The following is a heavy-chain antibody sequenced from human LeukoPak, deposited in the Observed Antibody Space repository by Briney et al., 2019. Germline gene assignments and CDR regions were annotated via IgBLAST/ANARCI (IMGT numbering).Heavy chain of an antibody. CDR3: ARVPEGTIFGVLISPYYYYYMDV. CDR2: ISSSSSTI. J-gene: IGHJ6*03. Sequence: PGGSLRLSCAVSGFTFSSYSMNWVRQAQGKGLEWVSSISSSSSTIYYAASVKGRFTISRDNAKNSLYLQMNSLRAEDTAVYYCARVPEGTIFGVLISPYYYYYMDVWGKGTTVTVSS. D-gene: IGHD3-3*01. V-gene: IGHV3-48*01. CDR1: GFTFSSYS.